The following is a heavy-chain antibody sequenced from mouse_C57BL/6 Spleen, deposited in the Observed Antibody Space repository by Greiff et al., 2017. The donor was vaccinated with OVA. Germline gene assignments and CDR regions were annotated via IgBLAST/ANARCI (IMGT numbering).Heavy chain of an antibody. CDR3: ARRDGSSYSFAY. V-gene: IGHV1-82*01. Sequence: QVQLQQSGPELVKPGASVKISCKASGYAFSSSWMNWVKQRPGKGLEWIGRIYPGDGDTNYNGKFKGKATLTADKSSSTAYMQLSSLTSEDSAVYFCARRDGSSYSFAYWGQGTLVTVSA. CDR1: GYAFSSSW. J-gene: IGHJ3*01. CDR2: IYPGDGDT. D-gene: IGHD1-1*01.